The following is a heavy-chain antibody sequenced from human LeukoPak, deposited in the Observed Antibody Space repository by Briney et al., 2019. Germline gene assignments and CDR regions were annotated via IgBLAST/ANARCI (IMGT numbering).Heavy chain of an antibody. CDR2: ISTSSRYI. D-gene: IGHD3-22*01. J-gene: IGHJ1*01. Sequence: ERSLRLSCAPSRFTLGSYNMNWVRQAPGKGLEWASSISTSSRYIYYADSVKGRFTNSRDNAKKSLYLQINSLSDGDAAVYYCARDGGDYYDSSGYPFHHWGQGTLVSVPS. V-gene: IGHV3-21*01. CDR3: ARDGGDYYDSSGYPFHH. CDR1: RFTLGSYN.